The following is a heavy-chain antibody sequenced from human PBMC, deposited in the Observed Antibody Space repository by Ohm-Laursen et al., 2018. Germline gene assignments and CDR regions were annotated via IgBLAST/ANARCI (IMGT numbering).Heavy chain of an antibody. V-gene: IGHV3-11*01. CDR1: RFTFSDYY. J-gene: IGHJ6*02. Sequence: SLRLSCAASRFTFSDYYMSWIRQAPGKGLEWVSFISNNGGGTIYYADSVKGRFTISRDNAKNSLYLQMNSLRAADTAVYYCARVVLGPAALPSCGMDVWGQGTTGTV. CDR3: ARVVLGPAALPSCGMDV. D-gene: IGHD2-2*01. CDR2: ISNNGGGTI.